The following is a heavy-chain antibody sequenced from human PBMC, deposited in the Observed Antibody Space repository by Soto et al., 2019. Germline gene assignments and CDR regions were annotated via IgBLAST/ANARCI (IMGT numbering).Heavy chain of an antibody. CDR1: GGSISSGDYY. Sequence: QVQLQESGPGLVKPSQTLSLTCTVSGGSISSGDYYWSWIRQPPGKGLEWIGYIYYSGSTYYNPSLKSRVTISVRTPKNQFSLKLSSVTAADTAVYYCARPTEPAAFYYYYGMDVWGQGTTVTVSS. D-gene: IGHD2-2*01. CDR3: ARPTEPAAFYYYYGMDV. V-gene: IGHV4-30-4*01. CDR2: IYYSGST. J-gene: IGHJ6*02.